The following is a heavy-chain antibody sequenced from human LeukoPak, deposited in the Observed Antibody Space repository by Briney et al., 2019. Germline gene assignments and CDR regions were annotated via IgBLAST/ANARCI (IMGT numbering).Heavy chain of an antibody. J-gene: IGHJ5*02. D-gene: IGHD3-10*01. Sequence: SETLSLTCTASGGSISSYYWSWIRQPAGTALEWIGRIYTSGTITYNPSLKSRVTMSVDTSKNQFSLKLSSVTAADTAVYYCARDSGTTGEVKFDPWGQGTLVTVSS. CDR2: IYTSGTI. CDR3: ARDSGTTGEVKFDP. V-gene: IGHV4-4*07. CDR1: GGSISSYY.